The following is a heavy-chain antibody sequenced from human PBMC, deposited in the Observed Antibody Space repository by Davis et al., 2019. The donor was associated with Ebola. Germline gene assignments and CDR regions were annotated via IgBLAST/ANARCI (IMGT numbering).Heavy chain of an antibody. D-gene: IGHD3-9*01. J-gene: IGHJ6*02. CDR2: MNPTSGNT. V-gene: IGHV1-8*01. CDR3: ARSRGWLFLYGMDV. CDR1: GYTFTSYD. Sequence: AASVKVSCKASGYTFTSYDLSWVRQATGQGLEWMGWMNPTSGNTGYAQKIEGRVTMTRDASISTAYMELSSLTSEDTAVYYRARSRGWLFLYGMDVWGQGTTVTVSS.